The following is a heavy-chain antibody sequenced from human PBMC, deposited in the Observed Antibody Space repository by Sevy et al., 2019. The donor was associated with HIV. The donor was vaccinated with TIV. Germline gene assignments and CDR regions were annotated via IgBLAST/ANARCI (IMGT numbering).Heavy chain of an antibody. V-gene: IGHV3-20*01. CDR1: GFTFDDYG. Sequence: GESLKISCAASGFTFDDYGMSWVRQAPGKGLEWVSGINWNGGRIGYADSVKGRFTISRDNTKNSLYLQMNSLRAEDTALYHPVRGKVRRYSNSWQGFDPWGQGTLVTVSS. D-gene: IGHD6-13*01. CDR2: INWNGGRI. J-gene: IGHJ5*02. CDR3: VRGKVRRYSNSWQGFDP.